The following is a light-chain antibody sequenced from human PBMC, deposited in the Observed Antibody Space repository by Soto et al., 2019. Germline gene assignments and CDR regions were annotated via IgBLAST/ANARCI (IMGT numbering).Light chain of an antibody. J-gene: IGKJ5*01. Sequence: EIVLTQSPATLSLFPGERATLSCRASQSVGSSLAWYQHKPGRAPRLLLYDASNRATGIPARFSGSGSGTDFTLTISSLEPEDFAVYYCQQRSNWITFGQGTRLEIE. V-gene: IGKV3-11*01. CDR3: QQRSNWIT. CDR2: DAS. CDR1: QSVGSS.